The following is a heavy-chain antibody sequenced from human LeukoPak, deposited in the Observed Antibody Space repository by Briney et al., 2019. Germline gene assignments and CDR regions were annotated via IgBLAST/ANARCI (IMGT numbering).Heavy chain of an antibody. D-gene: IGHD1-26*01. CDR1: GGSISSGDYC. CDR3: AREVVGAITYFDY. CDR2: IYYSGST. Sequence: SETLSLTCTVSGGSISSGDYCWSWIRQPPGKGLEWIGYIYYSGSTYYNPSLKSRATISVDTSKNQFSLKLSSVTAADTAVYYCAREVVGAITYFDYWGQGTLVTVSS. V-gene: IGHV4-30-4*01. J-gene: IGHJ4*02.